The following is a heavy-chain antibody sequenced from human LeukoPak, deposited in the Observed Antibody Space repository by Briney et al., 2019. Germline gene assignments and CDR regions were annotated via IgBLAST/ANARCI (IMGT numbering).Heavy chain of an antibody. Sequence: ASVKVSCKASGYTFTGYYMHWVRQAPGQGLEWMGWINPNSGGTNYAQKFQGRVTMTRDTSISTAYMELSRLRSDDTAVYYCARGYYDSSGHPLLDYWGQGALVTVSS. CDR1: GYTFTGYY. D-gene: IGHD3-22*01. CDR3: ARGYYDSSGHPLLDY. J-gene: IGHJ4*02. CDR2: INPNSGGT. V-gene: IGHV1-2*02.